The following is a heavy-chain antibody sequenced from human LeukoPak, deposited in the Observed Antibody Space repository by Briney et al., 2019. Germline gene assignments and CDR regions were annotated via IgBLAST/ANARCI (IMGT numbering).Heavy chain of an antibody. V-gene: IGHV4-59*01. D-gene: IGHD6-13*01. CDR2: IYYSGST. CDR3: ARDPTSCWSNYYYGMDV. CDR1: GGSISNYY. Sequence: PSETLSLTCTVSGGSISNYYWIWIRQPPGKELEWIGYIYYSGSTNYNPSLKSRVTISVDTSKNQFSLKLSSVTAADTAVYYCARDPTSCWSNYYYGMDVWGQGTTVTVSS. J-gene: IGHJ6*02.